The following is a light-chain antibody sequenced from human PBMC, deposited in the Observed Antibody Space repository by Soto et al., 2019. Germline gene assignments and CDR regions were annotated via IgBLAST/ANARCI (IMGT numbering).Light chain of an antibody. V-gene: IGLV2-8*01. Sequence: SVLTQPPSASGSPGESVTMSCTGSSGDIGAFKYVSWFQQFPGKAPKLIIYEVTERPSGVPGRFSGSKSDNTASLTVSGLQPDDEATYFCSAYAGFNNLLFGGG. CDR3: SAYAGFNNLL. CDR2: EVT. J-gene: IGLJ2*01. CDR1: SGDIGAFKY.